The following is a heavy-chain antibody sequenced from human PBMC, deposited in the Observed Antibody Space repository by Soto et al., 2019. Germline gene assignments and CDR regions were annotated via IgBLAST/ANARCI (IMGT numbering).Heavy chain of an antibody. CDR2: ISAYNGNT. CDR3: ARAYSKYFTSSEADY. CDR1: GYTFSNYG. V-gene: IGHV1-18*01. J-gene: IGHJ4*02. D-gene: IGHD6-6*01. Sequence: ASVKVSFKTSGYTFSNYGITCVRQAPGQGLEWLGWISAYNGNTDHAQHLQGRVTMTTDTSTSTAYMELRSLRSDDTAVYYCARAYSKYFTSSEADYWGQGTLVTVSS.